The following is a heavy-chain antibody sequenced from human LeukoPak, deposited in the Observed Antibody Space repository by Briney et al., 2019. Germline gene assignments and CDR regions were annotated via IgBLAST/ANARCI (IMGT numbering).Heavy chain of an antibody. Sequence: GGSLRLSCAASGFTFSDYYMSWIRQAPGKGLEWVSYISSSGSTIYYADSVKGRFTISRDSAKNSLYLQMNSLRAEDTAVYYCARDWGYCSSTSCYSNWFDPWGQGTLVTVSS. CDR1: GFTFSDYY. D-gene: IGHD2-2*01. CDR2: ISSSGSTI. V-gene: IGHV3-11*01. J-gene: IGHJ5*02. CDR3: ARDWGYCSSTSCYSNWFDP.